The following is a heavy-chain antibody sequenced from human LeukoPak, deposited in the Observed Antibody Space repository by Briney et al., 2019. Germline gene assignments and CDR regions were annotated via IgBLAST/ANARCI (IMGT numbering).Heavy chain of an antibody. D-gene: IGHD3-3*01. J-gene: IGHJ3*02. CDR1: GYTFTSYG. CDR2: ISAYNGNT. Sequence: ASVKVSCKASGYTFTSYGISWVRQAPGQGLEWMGWISAYNGNTNYAQKLQGRVTMTTDTSTSTAYMELRSLRSDDTAVYYCARHGAIFGVVIIRDAIDIWGQGTMVTVSS. CDR3: ARHGAIFGVVIIRDAIDI. V-gene: IGHV1-18*01.